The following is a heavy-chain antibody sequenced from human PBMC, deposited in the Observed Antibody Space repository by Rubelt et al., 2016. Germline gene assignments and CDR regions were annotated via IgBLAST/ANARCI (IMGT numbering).Heavy chain of an antibody. CDR1: GGSISSSSYY. CDR2: SYYSGST. CDR3: AGPVDYVWGSKIDY. J-gene: IGHJ4*02. D-gene: IGHD3-16*01. Sequence: QLQLQESGPGLVKPSETLSLTCTVSGGSISSSSYYWGWIRQPPGKGLEWIGSSYYSGSTYYNPSRKGRVTISVATSKNQFSLKLSSVTAADTAVYYCAGPVDYVWGSKIDYWGQGTLVTVSS. V-gene: IGHV4-39*01.